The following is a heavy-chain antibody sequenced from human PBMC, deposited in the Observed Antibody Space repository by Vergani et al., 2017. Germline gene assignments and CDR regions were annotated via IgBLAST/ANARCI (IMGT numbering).Heavy chain of an antibody. CDR2: ISGSGGST. CDR1: GFTFSSYA. CDR3: AREHSRYCSSTSCYTRDY. V-gene: IGHV3-23*01. J-gene: IGHJ4*02. D-gene: IGHD2-2*02. Sequence: EVQLLESGGGLVQPGGSLRLSCAASGFTFSSYAMSWVRQAPGKGLEWVSAISGSGGSTYYADSVKGRFTISRDNAKNSLYLQMNSLRAEDTAVYYCAREHSRYCSSTSCYTRDYWGQGTLVTVSS.